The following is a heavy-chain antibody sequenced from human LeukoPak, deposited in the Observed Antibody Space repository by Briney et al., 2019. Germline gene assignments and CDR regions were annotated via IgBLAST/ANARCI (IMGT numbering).Heavy chain of an antibody. CDR1: GFTFSNSA. CDR2: VSAGVGST. CDR3: AKLTST. V-gene: IGHV3-23*01. Sequence: PGGSLSLSCAASGFTFSNSAMSSVRQAPGEGLEWVSTVSAGVGSTFYADSVKGRFTISRDNSKNALYLQMNSLRADDTAVYYCAKLTSTWGQGTLVTVSS. J-gene: IGHJ5*02.